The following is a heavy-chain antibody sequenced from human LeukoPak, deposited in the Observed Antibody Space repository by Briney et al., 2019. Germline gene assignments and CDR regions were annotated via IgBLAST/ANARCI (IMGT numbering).Heavy chain of an antibody. J-gene: IGHJ3*02. CDR3: ARETDYSSGWYFNSFPPDAFDI. D-gene: IGHD6-19*01. V-gene: IGHV1-18*04. CDR2: ISAYNGNT. CDR1: GYTFTGYY. Sequence: ASVKVSCKASGYTFTGYYMHWVRQAPGQGLEWMGWISAYNGNTNYAQKLQGRVTMTTDTSTSTAYMELRSLRSDDTAVYYCARETDYSSGWYFNSFPPDAFDIWGQGTMVTVSS.